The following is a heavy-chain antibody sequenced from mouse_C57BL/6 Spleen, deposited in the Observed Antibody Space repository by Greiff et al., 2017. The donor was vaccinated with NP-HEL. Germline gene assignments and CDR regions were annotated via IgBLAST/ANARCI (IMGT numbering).Heavy chain of an antibody. D-gene: IGHD2-1*01. V-gene: IGHV1-63*01. J-gene: IGHJ3*01. Sequence: QVQLQQSGAELVRPGTSVKMSCKASGYTFTNYWIGWAKQRPGHGLEWIGVIYPGGGYTNYNEKFKGKATLTADKSSSTAYMQFSSLTSEDSAIYYCARWSIYYGNYEAWFAYWGQGTLVTVSA. CDR3: ARWSIYYGNYEAWFAY. CDR2: IYPGGGYT. CDR1: GYTFTNYW.